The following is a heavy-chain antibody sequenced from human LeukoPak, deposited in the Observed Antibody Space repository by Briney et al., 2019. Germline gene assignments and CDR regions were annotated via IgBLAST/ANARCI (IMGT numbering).Heavy chain of an antibody. CDR2: ISAYNGNT. V-gene: IGHV1-18*01. D-gene: IGHD6-19*01. CDR1: GYTFTSYG. J-gene: IGHJ4*02. Sequence: ASVKVSCKASGYTFTSYGISWVRQAPGQGLEWMGWISAYNGNTNYAQKLQGRVTMTTDTSTSTAYMELRSLRSDDTAVYYCARAAGVDIAVVGDFDYWGQGTLVTVSS. CDR3: ARAAGVDIAVVGDFDY.